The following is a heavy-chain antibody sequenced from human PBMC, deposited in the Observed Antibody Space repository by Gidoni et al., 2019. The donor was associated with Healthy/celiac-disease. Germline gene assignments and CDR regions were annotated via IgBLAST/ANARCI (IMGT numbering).Heavy chain of an antibody. J-gene: IGHJ6*02. CDR2: MNPNSGNT. CDR3: ARILTGYYPDYYYYGMDV. D-gene: IGHD3-9*01. V-gene: IGHV1-8*01. CDR1: GYTFPSYD. Sequence: QVQLVQSGAEVKKPGASVKVSCKASGYTFPSYDINWVRQATGQGLEWMGWMNPNSGNTGYAQKFQGRVTMTRNTSISTAYMELSSLRSEDTAVYYCARILTGYYPDYYYYGMDVWGQGTTVTVSS.